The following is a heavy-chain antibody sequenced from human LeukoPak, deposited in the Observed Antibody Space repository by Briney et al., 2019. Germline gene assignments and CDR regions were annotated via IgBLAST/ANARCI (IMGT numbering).Heavy chain of an antibody. D-gene: IGHD2/OR15-2a*01. Sequence: ASVKVSCKASGYSFAGYYMHWVRQAPGQGLEWMGWINPNSGGTNYAQKFQGRVTMTRDMSISTAYMELSRVTSDDTAVYYCAREGAFGFYALDYWGQGTLVTVSS. V-gene: IGHV1-2*02. CDR2: INPNSGGT. CDR3: AREGAFGFYALDY. CDR1: GYSFAGYY. J-gene: IGHJ4*02.